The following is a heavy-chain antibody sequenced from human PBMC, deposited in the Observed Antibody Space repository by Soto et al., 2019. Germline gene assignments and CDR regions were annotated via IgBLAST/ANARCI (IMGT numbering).Heavy chain of an antibody. D-gene: IGHD6-6*01. CDR1: GFTFSSYS. CDR2: ISSSSSYI. CDR3: AREYSSSSYESDYYGMDV. J-gene: IGHJ6*02. Sequence: PGGSLRLSCAASGFTFSSYSMNWVRQAPGKGLEWVSSISSSSSYIYYADSVKGRFTISRDNAKNSLYLQMNSLRAEDTAVYYCAREYSSSSYESDYYGMDVWGQGTTVTVSS. V-gene: IGHV3-21*01.